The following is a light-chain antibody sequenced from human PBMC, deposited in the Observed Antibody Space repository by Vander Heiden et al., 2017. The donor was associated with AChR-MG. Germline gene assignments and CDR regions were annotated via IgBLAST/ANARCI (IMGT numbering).Light chain of an antibody. V-gene: IGKV1-5*01. Sequence: DIQMTQSPSTLSARVGDRVTITCRASQDINRWLAWYQHKPGKAPKLLIFDASTLESGVPSRFSGSRSGTEFTLTISSLQPDDLATYYCQQYNTYSWTFGHRTKVELK. J-gene: IGKJ1*01. CDR3: QQYNTYSWT. CDR2: DAS. CDR1: QDINRW.